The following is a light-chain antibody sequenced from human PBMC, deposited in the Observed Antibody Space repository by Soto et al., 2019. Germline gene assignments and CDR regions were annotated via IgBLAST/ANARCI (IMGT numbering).Light chain of an antibody. J-gene: IGKJ1*01. CDR1: QSVSSSY. CDR3: QQYGSSPTT. V-gene: IGKV3-20*01. CDR2: GAS. Sequence: EIVLTQSPGTLSLSPGERATLSCRASQSVSSSYLAWYQQKPGQAPRLLIYGASSGATGIPDRFSGSGSGTDFTLTISRLEPEDFAVYYCQQYGSSPTTFGQGTKVDIK.